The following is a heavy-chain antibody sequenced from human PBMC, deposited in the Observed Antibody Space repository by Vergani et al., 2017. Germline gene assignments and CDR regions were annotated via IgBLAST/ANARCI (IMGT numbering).Heavy chain of an antibody. D-gene: IGHD4-23*01. CDR1: GFTFSIYG. CDR3: AKDPDYGGNFDY. CDR2: IWYDGSNK. J-gene: IGHJ4*02. V-gene: IGHV3-33*06. Sequence: QVQLVESGGGVVQPGRSLRLSCAASGFTFSIYGMHWVRQAPGKGLEWVSVIWYDGSNKYYADSVKGRLTISRDNSKNTLYLQMNSLRAEDTAVYYCAKDPDYGGNFDYWGQGTLVTVSS.